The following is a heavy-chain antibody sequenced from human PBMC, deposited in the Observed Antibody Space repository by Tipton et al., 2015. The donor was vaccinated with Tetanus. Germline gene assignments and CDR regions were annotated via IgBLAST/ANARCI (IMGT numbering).Heavy chain of an antibody. D-gene: IGHD3-22*01. CDR1: GFTFSSYA. V-gene: IGHV3-23*01. CDR2: ISGSGGST. J-gene: IGHJ4*02. Sequence: SLRLSCAASGFTFSSYAMSWVRQAPGKGLEWVSAISGSGGSTYYADSVKGRFTNSRDNSKNTLYLQMNSLRAEDTAVYYCAKAREDDSSGYSTDWGQGTLVTVSS. CDR3: AKAREDDSSGYSTD.